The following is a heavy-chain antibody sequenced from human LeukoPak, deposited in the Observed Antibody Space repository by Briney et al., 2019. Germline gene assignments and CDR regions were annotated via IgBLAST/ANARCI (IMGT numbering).Heavy chain of an antibody. CDR2: ISGSGGST. V-gene: IGHV3-23*01. D-gene: IGHD3-9*01. CDR3: AKVYYDILTGYSGAEYYFDY. Sequence: GGSLRLSCAASGFTFSSYAMSWVRQAPGKGLEWVSAISGSGGSTYYADSVKGRFTISRDNSKNTLYLQVNSLRAEDTAVYYCAKVYYDILTGYSGAEYYFDYWGQGTLVTVSS. CDR1: GFTFSSYA. J-gene: IGHJ4*02.